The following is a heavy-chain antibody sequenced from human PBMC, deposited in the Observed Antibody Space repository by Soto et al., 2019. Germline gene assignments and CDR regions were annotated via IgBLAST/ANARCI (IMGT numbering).Heavy chain of an antibody. D-gene: IGHD3-16*01. CDR2: ISHSGNT. Sequence: SETLSLTCTVSGASIITSNWWSWVHQPSGKGLEWIGEISHSGNTNYNPSLKSRVTISVDKSKSQFSLRLTSVTAADTAVYFCARGNPFYFWTPDAFDFWGRGTLVTVSS. J-gene: IGHJ3*01. V-gene: IGHV4-4*02. CDR1: GASIITSNW. CDR3: ARGNPFYFWTPDAFDF.